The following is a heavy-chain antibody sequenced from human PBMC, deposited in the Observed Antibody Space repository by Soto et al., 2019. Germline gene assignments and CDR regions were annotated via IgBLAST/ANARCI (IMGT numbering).Heavy chain of an antibody. J-gene: IGHJ5*02. V-gene: IGHV1-69*04. CDR3: ASASQKFDP. CDR2: IIPILGIA. D-gene: IGHD2-2*01. Sequence: GASVKVSCKASGYTFTSYGISWVRQAPGQGLEWMGRIIPILGIANYAQKFQGRVTITADKSTSTAYMELSSLRSEDTAVYYCASASQKFDPWGQGTLVTVSS. CDR1: GYTFTSYG.